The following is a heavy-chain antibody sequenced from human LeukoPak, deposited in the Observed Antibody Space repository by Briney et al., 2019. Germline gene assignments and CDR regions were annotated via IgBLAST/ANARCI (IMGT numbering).Heavy chain of an antibody. D-gene: IGHD6-13*01. J-gene: IGHJ4*02. CDR1: GGSISSYY. CDR2: IYYSGST. CDR3: ARNLIPEQLVLNF. Sequence: SETLSLTCTVSGGSISSYYWTWIRQPPGKGLEWIGYIYYSGSTNYNPSLKSRVTISVDTSKNQFSLKLSSVTAADTAVYYCARNLIPEQLVLNFWGQGTLVTVSS. V-gene: IGHV4-59*08.